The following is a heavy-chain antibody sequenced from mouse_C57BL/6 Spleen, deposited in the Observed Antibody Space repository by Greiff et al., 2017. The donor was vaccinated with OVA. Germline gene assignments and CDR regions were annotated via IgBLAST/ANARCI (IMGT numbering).Heavy chain of an antibody. CDR3: ARDKTYYGSSYGYFDV. Sequence: VESEGGLVQPGSSMKLSCTASGFTFSDYYMAWVRQVPEKGLEWVANINYDGSSTYYLDSLKSRFIISRDNAKNILYLQMSSLKSEDTATYYCARDKTYYGSSYGYFDVWGTGTTVTVSS. J-gene: IGHJ1*03. V-gene: IGHV5-16*01. D-gene: IGHD1-1*01. CDR2: INYDGSST. CDR1: GFTFSDYY.